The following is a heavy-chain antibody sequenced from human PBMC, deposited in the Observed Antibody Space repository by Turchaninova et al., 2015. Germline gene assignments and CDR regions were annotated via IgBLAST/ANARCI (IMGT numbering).Heavy chain of an antibody. Sequence: EVQLVESGGGLVQPGGSLGLSCAASGFTFSRYWMQWVRQAPGKGLVWVSGIKSDGSRTNYADHVKGRFTISRDNAKNTLYLQMNSLRVEDTALYYCAREGQWKGLDYWGQGTLVTVPS. J-gene: IGHJ4*02. D-gene: IGHD6-19*01. CDR3: AREGQWKGLDY. V-gene: IGHV3-74*01. CDR1: GFTFSRYW. CDR2: IKSDGSRT.